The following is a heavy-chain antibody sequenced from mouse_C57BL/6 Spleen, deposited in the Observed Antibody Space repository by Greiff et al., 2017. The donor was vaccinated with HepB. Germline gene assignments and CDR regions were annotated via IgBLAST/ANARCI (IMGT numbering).Heavy chain of an antibody. V-gene: IGHV1-53*01. D-gene: IGHD3-2*02. Sequence: QVQLQQPGTELVKPGASVKLSCKASGYTFTSYWMHWVKQRPGQGLEWIGNINPSNGGTNYNGKFKGKATLTADKSSSTAYMQLSSLTSEDSAVYFCARSSAQATFDYWGQGTTLTVSS. CDR3: ARSSAQATFDY. CDR2: INPSNGGT. J-gene: IGHJ2*01. CDR1: GYTFTSYW.